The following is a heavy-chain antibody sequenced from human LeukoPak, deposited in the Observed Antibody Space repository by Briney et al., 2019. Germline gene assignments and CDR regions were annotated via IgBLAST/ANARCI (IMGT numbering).Heavy chain of an antibody. CDR3: VKDLSGRFSCDY. V-gene: IGHV3-64D*06. CDR2: ISDNGGRT. J-gene: IGHJ4*02. CDR1: GFTFSTHT. Sequence: GGSLRLSCSASGFTFSTHTMHWVRQAPGKGLEYASGISDNGGRTWNADSVKGRFTIARDNSKNTLYLQMSSLRAEDTAVYYCVKDLSGRFSCDYWGQGTLVTVSS. D-gene: IGHD1-26*01.